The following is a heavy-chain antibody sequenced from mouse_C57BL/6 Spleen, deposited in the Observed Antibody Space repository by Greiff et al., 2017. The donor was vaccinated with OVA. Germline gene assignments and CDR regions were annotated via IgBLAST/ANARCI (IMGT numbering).Heavy chain of an antibody. CDR3: ARSGGYDEGGFDY. V-gene: IGHV1-64*01. CDR2: IHPNSGST. Sequence: QVQLQQPGAELVKPGASVKLSCKASGYTFTSYWMHWVKQRPGQGLEWIGMIHPNSGSTNYNEKFKSKATLTVDKSSSTAYMQLSSLTSEDSAVYYCARSGGYDEGGFDYWGQGTTLTVSS. J-gene: IGHJ2*01. CDR1: GYTFTSYW. D-gene: IGHD2-2*01.